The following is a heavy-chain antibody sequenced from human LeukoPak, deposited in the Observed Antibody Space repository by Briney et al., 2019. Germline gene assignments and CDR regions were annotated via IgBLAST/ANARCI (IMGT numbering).Heavy chain of an antibody. CDR2: ISYDGSNK. CDR3: ARAERVESHAFDI. Sequence: GRSLRLSCAASGFTFNNFPMHWVRQAPGKGLEWVAVISYDGSNKYYADSVKGRFTISRDNSKNTLYLQINSLRAEDTAVYYCARAERVESHAFDIWGQGTMVTVSS. J-gene: IGHJ3*02. V-gene: IGHV3-30*04. CDR1: GFTFNNFP.